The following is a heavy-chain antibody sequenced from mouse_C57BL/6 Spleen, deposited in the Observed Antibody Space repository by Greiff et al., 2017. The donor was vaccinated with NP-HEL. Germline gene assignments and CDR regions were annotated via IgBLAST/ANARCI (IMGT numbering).Heavy chain of an antibody. Sequence: VQLQQSGAALARPGASVQLSCKASGYTFTSYGISWVKQRTGQGLEWIGEIYPRSCNTFYNEKFKGKATLTADKYSSPAYMELRSLTSEDSAVYFCAKVYGSSYEGYAMDYWGQGTSVTVSS. CDR2: IYPRSCNT. CDR3: AKVYGSSYEGYAMDY. V-gene: IGHV1-81*01. J-gene: IGHJ4*01. D-gene: IGHD1-1*01. CDR1: GYTFTSYG.